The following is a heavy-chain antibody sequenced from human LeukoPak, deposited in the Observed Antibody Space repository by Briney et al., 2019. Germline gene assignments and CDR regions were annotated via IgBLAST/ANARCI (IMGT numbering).Heavy chain of an antibody. CDR2: IYYSGST. J-gene: IGHJ4*02. CDR3: ARDGELRGNYVFPVFDY. V-gene: IGHV4-39*07. Sequence: SETLSLTCSVFGGSVSSTSDYWGWIRQPPGKGLEYIGSIYYSGSTYYNPSLKSRVTISVDTSKNQFSLKLSSVTAADTAVYYCARDGELRGNYVFPVFDYWGQGTLVTVSS. CDR1: GGSVSSTSDY. D-gene: IGHD1-7*01.